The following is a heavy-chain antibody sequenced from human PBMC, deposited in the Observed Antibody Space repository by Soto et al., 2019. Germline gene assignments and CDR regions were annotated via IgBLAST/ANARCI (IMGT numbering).Heavy chain of an antibody. CDR2: IIPIFGTA. J-gene: IGHJ5*02. CDR3: ARLWSGSSSELFAT. V-gene: IGHV1-69*12. CDR1: GGTFSSYA. Sequence: QVQLVQSGAEVKKPGSSVKVSCKASGGTFSSYAISWVRQAPGQGLEWMGGIIPIFGTANYAQKFQGRVTITADESTSTAYMELTSMRSEDTSVYYCARLWSGSSSELFATWGQGTLVTVSS. D-gene: IGHD6-13*01.